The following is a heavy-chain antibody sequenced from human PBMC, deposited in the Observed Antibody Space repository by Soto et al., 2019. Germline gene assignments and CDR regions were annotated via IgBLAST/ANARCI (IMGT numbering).Heavy chain of an antibody. D-gene: IGHD3-22*01. J-gene: IGHJ4*02. Sequence: SEPLSPTSTVSVGSISSSSYYWGWIRQPPGRGLEWIGSIYYSGSTYYNPSLKSRVTISVDTSKNQFSLKLSSVTAADTAVYYCARPGYYYDSSGYYPFDYWGQGTLVTVSS. CDR1: VGSISSSSYY. CDR3: ARPGYYYDSSGYYPFDY. V-gene: IGHV4-39*01. CDR2: IYYSGST.